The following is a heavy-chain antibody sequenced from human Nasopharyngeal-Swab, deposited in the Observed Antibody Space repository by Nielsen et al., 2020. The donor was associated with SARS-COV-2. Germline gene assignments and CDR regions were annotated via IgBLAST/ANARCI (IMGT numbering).Heavy chain of an antibody. CDR2: ISGSGGST. D-gene: IGHD3-10*01. V-gene: IGHV3-23*01. CDR1: GFTFSSYA. CDR3: AKDRYYYGSGSLTRDYYYMDV. Sequence: GGSLRLSCAASGFTFSSYAMSWVRQAPGKGLEWVSAISGSGGSTYYADSVKGRFTISRDNSKNTLYLQMNSLRAEATAVYYCAKDRYYYGSGSLTRDYYYMDVWGKGTTVTVSS. J-gene: IGHJ6*03.